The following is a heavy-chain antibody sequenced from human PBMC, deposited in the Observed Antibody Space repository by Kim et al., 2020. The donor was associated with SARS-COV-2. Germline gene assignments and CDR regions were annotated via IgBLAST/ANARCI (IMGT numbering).Heavy chain of an antibody. V-gene: IGHV5-51*01. CDR3: ARWPPDSDSEKPHAFDI. CDR1: GYSFARYW. D-gene: IGHD3-22*01. Sequence: GESLKISCKGSGYSFARYWIGWVRQMPGKGLEWMGIIYPGDSDTKYSPSFQGQVTISADKSINTAYVRWSSLRASDTAMNYCARWPPDSDSEKPHAFDIWGQGTMVTVSS. J-gene: IGHJ3*02. CDR2: IYPGDSDT.